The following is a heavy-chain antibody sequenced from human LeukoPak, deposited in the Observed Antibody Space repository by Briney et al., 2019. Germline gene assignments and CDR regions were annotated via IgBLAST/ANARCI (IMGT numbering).Heavy chain of an antibody. D-gene: IGHD6-19*01. V-gene: IGHV4-34*01. J-gene: IGHJ4*02. Sequence: SETLSLTCAVYGGSFSDYYWTWVRQPPGKGLGWIGEINHSGNTNYNPSLKSRVTISVDTSKNQFSLKLTPVTAADTAVYYCARRLWDTSGWYFDYWGQGRLVIVSS. CDR1: GGSFSDYY. CDR2: INHSGNT. CDR3: ARRLWDTSGWYFDY.